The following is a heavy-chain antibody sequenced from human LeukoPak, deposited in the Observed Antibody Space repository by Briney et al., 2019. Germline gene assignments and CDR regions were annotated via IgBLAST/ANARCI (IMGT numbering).Heavy chain of an antibody. Sequence: PGGSLRLSCAASGFTFDSYSMAWVRQAPGKDLEWVSAVTGSGSTRYYADSVKGRFTISRDNSNSTVYLHMSSLRADDTAVYYCAKFLPISGTKSAFDYWGQGTLVTVSS. CDR3: AKFLPISGTKSAFDY. CDR2: VTGSGSTR. CDR1: GFTFDSYS. D-gene: IGHD2-8*01. V-gene: IGHV3-23*01. J-gene: IGHJ4*02.